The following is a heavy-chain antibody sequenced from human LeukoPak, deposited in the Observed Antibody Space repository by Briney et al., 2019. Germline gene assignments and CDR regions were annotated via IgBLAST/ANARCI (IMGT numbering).Heavy chain of an antibody. J-gene: IGHJ6*02. CDR1: GFTFSSYE. V-gene: IGHV3-48*03. D-gene: IGHD3-10*01. Sequence: GSLRLSCAASGFTFSSYEMNWVRQAPGKGLEWVLYISSSWSTIYYADSVKGRFPISRDNAKNSLYLQMNSLRAEDTAVYYCAREGRGGTMVRGVINYYGMDVWGQGTT. CDR2: ISSSWSTI. CDR3: AREGRGGTMVRGVINYYGMDV.